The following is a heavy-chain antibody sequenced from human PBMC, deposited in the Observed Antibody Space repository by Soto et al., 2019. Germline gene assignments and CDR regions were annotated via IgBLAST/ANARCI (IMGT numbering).Heavy chain of an antibody. CDR2: ISAYNGNT. D-gene: IGHD6-13*01. V-gene: IGHV1-18*01. CDR3: ARDPHSSEYYYYGMDV. Sequence: QVQLVQSGAEVKKPGASVKVSCKASGYTFTSYGISWVRQAPGQGLEWMGWISAYNGNTNYAQKLQGRVTMTTDTSTSTAYMELRSLRSHDTAVYYYARDPHSSEYYYYGMDVWGQGTTVTVSS. CDR1: GYTFTSYG. J-gene: IGHJ6*02.